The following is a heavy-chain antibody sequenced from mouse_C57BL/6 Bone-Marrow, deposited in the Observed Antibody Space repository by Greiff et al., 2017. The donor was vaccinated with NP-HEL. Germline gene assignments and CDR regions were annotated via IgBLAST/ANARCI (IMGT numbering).Heavy chain of an antibody. CDR2: ISYAGSN. CDR1: GYSITSGYY. CDR3: ARSGEIFLATVGATEAY. J-gene: IGHJ3*01. V-gene: IGHV3-6*01. D-gene: IGHD1-1*01. Sequence: EVKLMESGPGLVKPSQSLSLTCSVTGYSITSGYYWNWIRQFPGNKLEWVGFISYAGSNNYNPSLQNRISITRDTSKNQFFMKLNSVTTEDTATYYRARSGEIFLATVGATEAYWGQGTLVTVSA.